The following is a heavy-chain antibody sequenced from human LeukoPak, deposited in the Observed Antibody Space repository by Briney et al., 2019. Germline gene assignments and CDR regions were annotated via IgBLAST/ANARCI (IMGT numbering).Heavy chain of an antibody. V-gene: IGHV3-7*04. Sequence: LGGSLRLSCGASGFLFSSYWMTWVRQAPGRGLEWVASIKREGSEKYYVDSVKGRFTISRDNAKNSLYLQMNSLRAEDTAVYYCARADSGSYSRYYYYYMDVWGKGTTVTVSS. D-gene: IGHD5-18*01. CDR1: GFLFSSYW. CDR2: IKREGSEK. J-gene: IGHJ6*03. CDR3: ARADSGSYSRYYYYYMDV.